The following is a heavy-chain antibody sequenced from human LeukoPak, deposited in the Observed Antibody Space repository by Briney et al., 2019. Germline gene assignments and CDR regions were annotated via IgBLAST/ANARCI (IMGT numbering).Heavy chain of an antibody. J-gene: IGHJ5*02. D-gene: IGHD3-10*01. V-gene: IGHV1-8*03. Sequence: GASVKVSCKASGYTFTTYDINWARQATGQGLEWMGWMNPDSGITGYAQRFQGRVTITWDTSISTAYMELSSLRSEDTAMYYCAKNYFGSGTYSPHVSWGQGTLVTVSS. CDR2: MNPDSGIT. CDR3: AKNYFGSGTYSPHVS. CDR1: GYTFTTYD.